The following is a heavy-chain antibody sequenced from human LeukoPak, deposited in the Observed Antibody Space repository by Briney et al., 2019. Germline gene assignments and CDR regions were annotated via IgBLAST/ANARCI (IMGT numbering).Heavy chain of an antibody. D-gene: IGHD6-19*01. Sequence: GGSLRLSCAASGFTVSSYAMNWVRQAPGKGLEWVSAISGSGGSTYYADSVKGRFTISRDNSKNTLYLQMNSLRAEDTAVYYCAKGKDDSSGWYFFYWGQGTLVTVSS. CDR3: AKGKDDSSGWYFFY. J-gene: IGHJ4*02. V-gene: IGHV3-23*01. CDR2: ISGSGGST. CDR1: GFTVSSYA.